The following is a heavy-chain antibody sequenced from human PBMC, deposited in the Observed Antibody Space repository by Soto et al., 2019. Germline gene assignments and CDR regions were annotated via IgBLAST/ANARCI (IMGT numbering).Heavy chain of an antibody. CDR2: INHSGST. CDR3: ARGQMGWWFYNLDY. J-gene: IGHJ4*02. CDR1: GGSFSGYY. V-gene: IGHV4-34*01. D-gene: IGHD2-15*01. Sequence: SETLSLTCAVYGGSFSGYYWSWIRQPPGKGLEWIGEINHSGSTNYNPSLKSRVTISVDTSKNQFSLKLSSVTAADTAVYYCARGQMGWWFYNLDYLGQGTLVTVSS.